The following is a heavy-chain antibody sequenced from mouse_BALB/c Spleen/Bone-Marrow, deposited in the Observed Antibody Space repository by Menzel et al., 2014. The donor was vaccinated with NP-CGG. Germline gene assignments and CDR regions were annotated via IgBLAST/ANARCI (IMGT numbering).Heavy chain of an antibody. J-gene: IGHJ2*01. CDR3: ARDYFDY. Sequence: EVNLVDSGPGLVKPSQSLSLTCTVTGYSITSDYAWNWIRQFPGNKLEWMGYISYSGSTSYNPSLKSRISITRDTSKNQFFLQLNSVTTEDTATYYCARDYFDYWGQGTTLTVSS. V-gene: IGHV3-2*02. CDR1: GYSITSDYA. CDR2: ISYSGST.